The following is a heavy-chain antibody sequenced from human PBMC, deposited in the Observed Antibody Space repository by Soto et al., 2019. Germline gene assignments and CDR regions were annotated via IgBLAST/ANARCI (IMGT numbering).Heavy chain of an antibody. CDR3: AHRRNVELGPLRLFDY. D-gene: IGHD6-25*01. CDR2: IYWDDDK. Sequence: QITLKESGPTLVKPTQTLTLTCTFSGFSLSTSGVGVGWIRQPPGEALEWLAHIYWDDDKRYSPSLKSRLTITKDTSKIQVVLTMTDMDPVDTATYFCAHRRNVELGPLRLFDYWGQGNEVTVSS. J-gene: IGHJ4*02. CDR1: GFSLSTSGVG. V-gene: IGHV2-5*02.